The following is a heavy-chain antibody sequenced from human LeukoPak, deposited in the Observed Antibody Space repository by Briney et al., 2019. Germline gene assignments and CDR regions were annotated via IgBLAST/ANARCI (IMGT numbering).Heavy chain of an antibody. CDR3: ARGGPGWDSSSWYNY. CDR1: GYTFSSYG. CDR2: ISPYTGDT. D-gene: IGHD6-13*01. Sequence: ASVKVSCKASGYTFSSYGISWVRQAPGQGLEWMGSISPYTGDTKYAERLQDRVIMTTDTSTSTAYMELRSLRSDDTAVYYCARGGPGWDSSSWYNYWGQGTLVTVSS. J-gene: IGHJ4*02. V-gene: IGHV1-18*04.